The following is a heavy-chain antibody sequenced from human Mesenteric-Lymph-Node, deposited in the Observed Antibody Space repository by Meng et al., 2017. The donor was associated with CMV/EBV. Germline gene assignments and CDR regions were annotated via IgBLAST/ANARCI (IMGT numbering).Heavy chain of an antibody. V-gene: IGHV4-39*07. CDR3: ARAGREYQLLHFDY. Sequence: SETLSLTCTVSGGSISSSSYYWGWIRQPPGKGLEWIGSIYYSGSTYYNPSLKSRVTISVDTSKNQFSLKLSSVTAADTAVYYCARAGREYQLLHFDYWGQGTLVTVSS. J-gene: IGHJ4*02. CDR2: IYYSGST. D-gene: IGHD2-2*01. CDR1: GGSISSSSYY.